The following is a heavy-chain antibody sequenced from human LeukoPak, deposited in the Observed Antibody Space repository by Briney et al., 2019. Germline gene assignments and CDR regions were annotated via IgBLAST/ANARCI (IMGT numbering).Heavy chain of an antibody. V-gene: IGHV4-31*03. CDR2: IYYSGST. D-gene: IGHD4-17*01. J-gene: IGHJ4*02. Sequence: PSETLSLTCTVSGGSISSGGYYWSWLRQHPGKGLEWIGYIYYSGSTYYNPSLKSRVTISVDTSTNQFSLKLSSVTAADTAVYYCARNYGDYVSPWFDYWGQGTLVTVSS. CDR1: GGSISSGGYY. CDR3: ARNYGDYVSPWFDY.